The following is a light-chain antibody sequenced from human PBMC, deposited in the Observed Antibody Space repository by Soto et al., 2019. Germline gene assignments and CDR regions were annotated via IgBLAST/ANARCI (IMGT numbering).Light chain of an antibody. CDR2: EGT. CDR3: CSYAGFSTLV. CDR1: SSDVGTYDL. Sequence: QSALTQPASVSGSPGQSVTISCTGSSSDVGTYDLVSWYQQHPGKAPKILIYEGTKRPSGVSNRFSGSKSGNTASLTISGLQAEDEADYFCCSYAGFSTLVFGGGT. V-gene: IGLV2-23*01. J-gene: IGLJ3*02.